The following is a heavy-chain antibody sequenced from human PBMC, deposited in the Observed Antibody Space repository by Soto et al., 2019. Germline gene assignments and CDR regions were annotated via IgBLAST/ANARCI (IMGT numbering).Heavy chain of an antibody. CDR1: RDRFTKCA. CDR3: ARETWGSYRTGED. J-gene: IGHJ4*02. CDR2: ISPDNGYT. V-gene: IGHV1-3*01. Sequence: QVQLVQSGAEVKKPGDSVKVSCKASRDRFTKCAIHWVRQAPGQGVEWMGWISPDNGYTGYSQKFEGRVTITRDTSASTAYMELSSLRSEDTAVFYCARETWGSYRTGEDWGQGTLVTVSP. D-gene: IGHD3-16*02.